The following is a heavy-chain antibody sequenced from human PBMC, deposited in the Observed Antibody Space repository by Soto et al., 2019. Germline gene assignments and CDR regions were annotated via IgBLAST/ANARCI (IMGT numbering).Heavy chain of an antibody. D-gene: IGHD1-26*01. J-gene: IGHJ4*02. CDR3: AKYEVRGGSYNY. CDR2: IGGSGRTT. V-gene: IGHV3-23*01. CDR1: AFTFNNYA. Sequence: GGSLRLSCAASAFTFNNYAMSWVRQAPGKGLEWVSGIGGSGRTTYYADSVKGRFTISRDNSNNTLYLQMNSLRAEDTAVYYCAKYEVRGGSYNYWGQGTLVTVSS.